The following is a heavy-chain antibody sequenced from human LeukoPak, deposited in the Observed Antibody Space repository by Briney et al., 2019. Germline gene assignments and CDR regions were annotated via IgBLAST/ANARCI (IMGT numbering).Heavy chain of an antibody. CDR1: GGSFSGYY. D-gene: IGHD6-6*01. Sequence: SETLSLTCAVYGGSFSGYYWSWIRQPPGKGLEWIGEINHSGSTNYNPSLKSRVTISVDTSKNQFSLKLSSVTAADTAVYYCARQGGSSPKFDYWGQGTLVTVSS. CDR3: ARQGGSSPKFDY. V-gene: IGHV4-34*01. J-gene: IGHJ4*02. CDR2: INHSGST.